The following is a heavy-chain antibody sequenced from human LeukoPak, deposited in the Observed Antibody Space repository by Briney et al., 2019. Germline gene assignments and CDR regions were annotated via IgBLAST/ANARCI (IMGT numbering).Heavy chain of an antibody. J-gene: IGHJ4*02. CDR1: GYTFTSYD. CDR2: MNPNSGNT. D-gene: IGHD3-22*01. CDR3: ARGYHYSSGYHFDY. Sequence: EASVKVSCKPSGYTFTSYDINWVRQGAGQGLELMGFMNPNSGNTAYAHSFQSRGTMTRNTSTSTAYMDLRSPRSDDTAVHYCARGYHYSSGYHFDYWGQGTLVTVSS. V-gene: IGHV1-8*01.